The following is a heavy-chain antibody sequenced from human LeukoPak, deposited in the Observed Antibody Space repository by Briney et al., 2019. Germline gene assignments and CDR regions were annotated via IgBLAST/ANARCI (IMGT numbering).Heavy chain of an antibody. D-gene: IGHD5-18*01. CDR1: GYTFTSYQ. J-gene: IGHJ6*01. Sequence: ASVKVSCKASGYTFTSYQINWVRQATGQGLEWMGWMNPNSGNTGYAQKCQGRATMTRNTSISTAYMELSSLRSEDTAVYYCARGVFGYGHGSYYCYGMDVWGEGATVTVSS. CDR2: MNPNSGNT. CDR3: ARGVFGYGHGSYYCYGMDV. V-gene: IGHV1-8*01.